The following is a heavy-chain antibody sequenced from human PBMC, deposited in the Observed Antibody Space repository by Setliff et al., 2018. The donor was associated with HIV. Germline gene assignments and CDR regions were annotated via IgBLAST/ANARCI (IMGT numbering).Heavy chain of an antibody. CDR3: AKGVAGLQYYYYYMDV. CDR1: GGSFSGYY. CDR2: ITHSGST. V-gene: IGHV4-34*01. D-gene: IGHD6-19*01. Sequence: PSETLSLTCAVYGGSFSGYYWTWIRQPPGKGREWIGEITHSGSTNYNPSLETRVTISVDTSKNQFSLKLSSVTAADTAVYYCAKGVAGLQYYYYYMDVWGKGTTVTVSS. J-gene: IGHJ6*03.